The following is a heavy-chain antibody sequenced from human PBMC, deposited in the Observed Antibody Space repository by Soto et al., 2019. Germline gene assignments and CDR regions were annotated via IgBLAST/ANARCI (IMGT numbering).Heavy chain of an antibody. D-gene: IGHD3-10*01. CDR3: AKGRGQNCNFDY. Sequence: EVQLLESGGGSVQPGGSLRLSCAASGFTFSSYAMHWVRRTPGKGLEWVSSISGSGGTAYYADSVKGRFSISRDSLVNTLYLQMNSLRAEDTAVYYCAKGRGQNCNFDYCGQGTLVTVSP. CDR1: GFTFSSYA. CDR2: ISGSGGTA. V-gene: IGHV3-23*01. J-gene: IGHJ4*02.